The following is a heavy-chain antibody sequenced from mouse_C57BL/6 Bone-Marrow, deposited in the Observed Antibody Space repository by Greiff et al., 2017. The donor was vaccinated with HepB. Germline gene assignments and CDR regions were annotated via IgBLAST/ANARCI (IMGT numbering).Heavy chain of an antibody. CDR1: GYTFTSYW. CDR3: ARHGNSESWYFDV. CDR2: INPSNGGT. J-gene: IGHJ1*03. D-gene: IGHD1-1*01. V-gene: IGHV1-53*01. Sequence: VQLQQSGTELVKPGASVKLSCKASGYTFTSYWMHWVKQRPGQGLEWIGNINPSNGGTNYNEKFKSKATLTVDKSSSTAYMQLSSLTSEDSAVYYCARHGNSESWYFDVWGTGTTVTVAS.